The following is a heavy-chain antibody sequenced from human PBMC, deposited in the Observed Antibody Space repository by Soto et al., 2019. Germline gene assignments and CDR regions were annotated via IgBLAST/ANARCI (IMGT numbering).Heavy chain of an antibody. CDR3: AIRTSKLGYSSSWYWTLNNWFDP. V-gene: IGHV4-4*02. CDR2: IYHSGST. Sequence: SETLSLTCTVSGDSISAYSWSWVRQPPGKGLEWIGEIYHSGSTNYNPSLKSRVTISVDKSKNQFSLKLSSVTAADTAVYYCAIRTSKLGYSSSWYWTLNNWFDPWGQGTLVTVSS. J-gene: IGHJ5*02. D-gene: IGHD6-13*01. CDR1: GDSISAYS.